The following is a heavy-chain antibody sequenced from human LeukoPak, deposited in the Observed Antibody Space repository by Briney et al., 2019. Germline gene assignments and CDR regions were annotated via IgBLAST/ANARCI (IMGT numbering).Heavy chain of an antibody. D-gene: IGHD4-23*01. CDR2: IYYDETNK. V-gene: IGHV3-33*01. CDR3: ARQSTVATDW. CDR1: GFTFSNYG. Sequence: GGSLRLSCAASGFTFSNYGMHWVRQAPGKGLEWVALIYYDETNKYYADSVKGRFTISRDNSKNTLFLQMNSLRVEDTAVYYCARQSTVATDWWGQGTLVTVSS. J-gene: IGHJ4*02.